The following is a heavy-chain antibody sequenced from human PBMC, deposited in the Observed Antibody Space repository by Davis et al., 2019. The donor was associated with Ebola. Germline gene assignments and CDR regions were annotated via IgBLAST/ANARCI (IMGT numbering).Heavy chain of an antibody. Sequence: MPSETLSLTCAVSGGSISSGDYSWTWIRQPPGKGLDWIGHIDYSGSTYYNPSLKSRVTISIDTSKNQFSLKLSSVTAADTAVYYCARGPMGEIIWFGESLSPWGQGTLVTVSS. J-gene: IGHJ5*02. D-gene: IGHD3-10*01. V-gene: IGHV4-30-4*07. CDR3: ARGPMGEIIWFGESLSP. CDR2: IDYSGST. CDR1: GGSISSGDYS.